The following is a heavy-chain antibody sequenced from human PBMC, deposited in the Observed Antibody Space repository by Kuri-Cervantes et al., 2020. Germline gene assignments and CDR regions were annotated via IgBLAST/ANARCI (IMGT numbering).Heavy chain of an antibody. D-gene: IGHD1-14*01. V-gene: IGHV4-34*01. CDR1: GCTFSDYY. J-gene: IGHJ3*02. CDR3: ARVPRRQDAFDI. CDR2: IYHSGST. Sequence: ESLKISCAASGCTFSDYYMSWIRQPPGKGLEWIGEIYHSGSTNYNPSLKSRVTTSVDKSKNQFSLKLSSVTAADTAVYYCARVPRRQDAFDIWGQGTMVTVSS.